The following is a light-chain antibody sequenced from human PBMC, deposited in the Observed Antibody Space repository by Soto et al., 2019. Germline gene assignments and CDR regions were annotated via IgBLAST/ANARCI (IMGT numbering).Light chain of an antibody. Sequence: IVSTLYTNTLSVSPGERATPSCRASQSVSSNLAWYQQKPGQAPRLLIYGASTRATGIPARFSGSGSGTEFTLTISSLQSEDFAVYYCQQYNNWPKTFGQGTKVDNK. V-gene: IGKV3-15*01. CDR3: QQYNNWPKT. CDR2: GAS. J-gene: IGKJ1*01. CDR1: QSVSSN.